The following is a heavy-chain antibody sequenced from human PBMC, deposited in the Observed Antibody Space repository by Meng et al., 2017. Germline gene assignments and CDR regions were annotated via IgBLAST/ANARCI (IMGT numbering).Heavy chain of an antibody. CDR2: IDTKTGNP. J-gene: IGHJ4*02. CDR3: TRDGYSDCSRTSCFDS. V-gene: IGHV7-4-1*02. CDR1: GYTLTSYA. D-gene: IGHD2-2*01. Sequence: VQLVQSESELRNPGASVRVSCKASGYTLTSYAINWLRQAPGQGLQWMGWIDTKTGNPTYVPGFTGRLVFSLDTSVSTAYLQISGLKADDTAVYYCTRDGYSDCSRTSCFDSWGQGTLVTVSS.